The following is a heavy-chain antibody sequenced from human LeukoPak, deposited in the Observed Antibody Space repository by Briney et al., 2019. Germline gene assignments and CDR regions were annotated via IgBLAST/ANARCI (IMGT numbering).Heavy chain of an antibody. CDR3: AELGITMIGGV. J-gene: IGHJ6*04. D-gene: IGHD3-10*02. CDR1: GFTVSSNY. CDR2: ISSSGSTI. Sequence: GGSLRLSCAASGFTVSSNYMSWVRQAPGKGLEWVSYISSSGSTIYYADSVKGRFIISRDNAKNSLYMQMNSLRAEDTAVYYCAELGITMIGGVWGKGTTVTISS. V-gene: IGHV3-11*04.